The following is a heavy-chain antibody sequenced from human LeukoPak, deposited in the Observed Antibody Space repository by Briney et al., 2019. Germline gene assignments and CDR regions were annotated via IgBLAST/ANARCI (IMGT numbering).Heavy chain of an antibody. V-gene: IGHV3-15*01. Sequence: GGSLRLSCAASGFTFSNTWMNWVRQAPGKGLEWVGRIKRIIDGGTTDYAAPVKGRFTVSRDDSTNTLFLQMNSLKTEDTALYYCTRIIKSGSFDYWGQGTLVTVSS. D-gene: IGHD1-26*01. CDR1: GFTFSNTW. CDR2: IKRIIDGGTT. CDR3: TRIIKSGSFDY. J-gene: IGHJ4*02.